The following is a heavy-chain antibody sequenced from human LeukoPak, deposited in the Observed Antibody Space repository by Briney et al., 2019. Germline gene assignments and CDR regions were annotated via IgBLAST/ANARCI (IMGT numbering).Heavy chain of an antibody. D-gene: IGHD3-22*01. Sequence: SVKVSCKASGGTFSSYAISWVRQAPGQGGEWMGGIIPIFGTANYAQKFQGRVTITTDESTSTAYMELSSLRSEDTAVYYCARGYGDYDSSGYYIDYWGQGTLVTVSS. V-gene: IGHV1-69*05. CDR1: GGTFSSYA. CDR2: IIPIFGTA. CDR3: ARGYGDYDSSGYYIDY. J-gene: IGHJ4*02.